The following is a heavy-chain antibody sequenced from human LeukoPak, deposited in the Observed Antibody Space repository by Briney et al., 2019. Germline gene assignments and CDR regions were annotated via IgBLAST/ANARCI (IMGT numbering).Heavy chain of an antibody. CDR2: IYYSGST. V-gene: IGHV4-31*03. CDR3: ARDQDYGDYLDAFDI. J-gene: IGHJ3*02. Sequence: PQTLSLTCTVSGGSISSGGYYWSWIRQHPGKGLEWIGYIYYSGSTYYNPSLKSRVTISVDTSKNQFSLKLSSVTAADTAVYYCARDQDYGDYLDAFDIWGQGTMVTVSS. D-gene: IGHD4-17*01. CDR1: GGSISSGGYY.